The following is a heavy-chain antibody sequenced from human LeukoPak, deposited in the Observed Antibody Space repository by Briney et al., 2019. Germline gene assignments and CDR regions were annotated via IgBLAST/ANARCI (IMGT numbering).Heavy chain of an antibody. CDR1: KFTFSNYG. V-gene: IGHV3-30*18. CDR3: AKCPSGVLRYFAPIDY. J-gene: IGHJ4*02. D-gene: IGHD3-9*01. Sequence: PGRSLRLSCAASKFTFSNYGMHWVRQAPGKGLEWVAVISSDGSNKYYADSVKGRFTISRDNSKNTLHLQMNSLRAEDTAVYYCAKCPSGVLRYFAPIDYWGQGTLVTVSS. CDR2: ISSDGSNK.